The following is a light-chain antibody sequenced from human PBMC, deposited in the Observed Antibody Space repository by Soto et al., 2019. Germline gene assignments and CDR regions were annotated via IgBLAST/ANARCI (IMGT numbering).Light chain of an antibody. Sequence: EIVLTQSPATLSLSPGERATLSCRASQSVSNYLAWYQQKPGQPPRLLIYDASNKATGIPARFSGSGSGTDFTLTISSLEPEDFAVYYCQQRSNWSTFGQGTRLEIK. J-gene: IGKJ5*01. CDR2: DAS. V-gene: IGKV3-11*01. CDR3: QQRSNWST. CDR1: QSVSNY.